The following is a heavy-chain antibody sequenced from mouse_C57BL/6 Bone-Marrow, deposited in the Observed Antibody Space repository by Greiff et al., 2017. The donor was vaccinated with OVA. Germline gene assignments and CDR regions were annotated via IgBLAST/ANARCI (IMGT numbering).Heavy chain of an antibody. J-gene: IGHJ4*01. CDR3: ARRPYAIDY. V-gene: IGHV1-82*01. CDR1: GYAFSSSW. Sequence: QVQLKQSGPELVKPGASVKISCTASGYAFSSSWMNWVKQRPGKGLEWIGRIYPGDGDTNYNGKFKGKATLTADKSSSTAYMQLSSLTSEDSAVYFCARRPYAIDYWGQGTSVTVSS. CDR2: IYPGDGDT.